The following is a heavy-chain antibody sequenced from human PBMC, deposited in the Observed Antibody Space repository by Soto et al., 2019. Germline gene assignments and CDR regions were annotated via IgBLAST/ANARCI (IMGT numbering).Heavy chain of an antibody. Sequence: SETLSLTCTVSGGSISSGGYYWSWIRQHPGKGLEWIGYIYYSGSTYYNPSLKSRVTISVDTSKNQFSLKLSSVTAADTAVYYCARALGYCTNGVCYLDYYYYYGMDVWGQGTTVS. J-gene: IGHJ6*02. D-gene: IGHD2-8*01. CDR1: GGSISSGGYY. CDR3: ARALGYCTNGVCYLDYYYYYGMDV. V-gene: IGHV4-31*03. CDR2: IYYSGST.